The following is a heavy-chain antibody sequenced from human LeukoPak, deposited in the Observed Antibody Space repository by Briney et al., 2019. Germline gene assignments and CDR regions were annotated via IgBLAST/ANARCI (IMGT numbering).Heavy chain of an antibody. CDR2: ISGSGGST. J-gene: IGHJ6*02. CDR1: GFTFSSSA. D-gene: IGHD2-15*01. Sequence: GGSLRLSCAASGFTFSSSAMGWVRQAPGQGREWVSAISGSGGSTYYADSVRGRFTISRDNSKNTLYLQMNSLRVEDTAVYYCAKVLLARAYYYGMDVWGQGTTVTVSS. V-gene: IGHV3-23*01. CDR3: AKVLLARAYYYGMDV.